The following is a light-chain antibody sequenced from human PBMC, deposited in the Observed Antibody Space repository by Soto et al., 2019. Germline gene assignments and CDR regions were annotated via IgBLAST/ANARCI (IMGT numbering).Light chain of an antibody. V-gene: IGKV2-28*01. J-gene: IGKJ1*01. CDR3: MQALQTPRT. CDR2: LGS. CDR1: QSLLHSNGYNY. Sequence: DIVMTQSPLSLPVTPGEPASISCRSSQSLLHSNGYNYLDWYLQKPGQSPQLVIYLGSNRASGVPDRFSGSGSGTDFKLKISRVEAEDVGIYYCMQALQTPRTFGQGTKVEIK.